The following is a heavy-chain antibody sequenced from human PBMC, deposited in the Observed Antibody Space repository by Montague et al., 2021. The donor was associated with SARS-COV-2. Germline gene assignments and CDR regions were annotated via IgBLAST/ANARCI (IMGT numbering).Heavy chain of an antibody. CDR1: GFTFSSYA. CDR2: ISGSGGST. CDR3: RVGNYYDSISDY. Sequence: SLRLSCAASGFTFSSYAMSWVRQAPGKGLEWVSAISGSGGSTYHAGSVKGRFTISRDSSKNTLYLQMNSLRAEDTAVYYCRVGNYYDSISDYWGQGTLVTVSS. D-gene: IGHD3-22*01. V-gene: IGHV3-23*01. J-gene: IGHJ4*02.